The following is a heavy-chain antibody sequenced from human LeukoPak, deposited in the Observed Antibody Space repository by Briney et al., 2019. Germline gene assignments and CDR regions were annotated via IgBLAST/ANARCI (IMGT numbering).Heavy chain of an antibody. CDR3: ARGVYYYDSSGSSRRFDY. J-gene: IGHJ4*02. CDR2: INHSGST. Sequence: PSETLSLTCAVYGGSFSGYYWSWIRQPPGKGLEWIGEINHSGSTNYNPSLKSRVTISVDTSKNQFSLKLSSVTAADTAVYYCARGVYYYDSSGSSRRFDYWGQGTLVTVSS. D-gene: IGHD3-22*01. CDR1: GGSFSGYY. V-gene: IGHV4-34*01.